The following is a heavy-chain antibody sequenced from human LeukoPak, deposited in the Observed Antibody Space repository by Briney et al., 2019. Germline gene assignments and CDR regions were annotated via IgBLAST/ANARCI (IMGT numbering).Heavy chain of an antibody. V-gene: IGHV1-69*13. D-gene: IGHD4-17*01. Sequence: GASVKVSCKASGGTFSSYAISWVRQAPGQGLEWMGGIIPIFGTANYARKFQGRVTITADESTSTAYMELSSLRSEDTAVYYCARFDYGDYGDSYYYYGMDVWGKGTTVTVSS. CDR3: ARFDYGDYGDSYYYYGMDV. CDR2: IIPIFGTA. CDR1: GGTFSSYA. J-gene: IGHJ6*04.